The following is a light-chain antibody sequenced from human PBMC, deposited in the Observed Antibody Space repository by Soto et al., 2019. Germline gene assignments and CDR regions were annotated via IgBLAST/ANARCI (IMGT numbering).Light chain of an antibody. J-gene: IGLJ3*02. V-gene: IGLV2-14*01. CDR2: DVS. CDR3: SSYTSTPSWV. Sequence: QSALTQSASVSGSPGQSITISCTGTSSDVGGYNYVSWYQQHPGKAPKLIIYDVSNRPSGVSTRFSASKSGNTASLTISGLQAEDEADYYCSSYTSTPSWVFGGGTKLTVL. CDR1: SSDVGGYNY.